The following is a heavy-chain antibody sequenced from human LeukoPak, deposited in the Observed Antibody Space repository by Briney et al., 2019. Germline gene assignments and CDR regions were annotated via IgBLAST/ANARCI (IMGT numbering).Heavy chain of an antibody. D-gene: IGHD3-22*01. V-gene: IGHV3-53*01. CDR2: IYSGGST. J-gene: IGHJ6*03. CDR3: ARENYYYDSSGYYYIYYIDV. CDR1: EFTVSSNY. Sequence: GGSLRLSCAASEFTVSSNYMSWVRQAPGKGLEWVSVIYSGGSTYYADSVKGRFTISRDNSKNTLYLQMNSLRDEDTDVYYCARENYYYDSSGYYYIYYIDVWGKGTTVTVSS.